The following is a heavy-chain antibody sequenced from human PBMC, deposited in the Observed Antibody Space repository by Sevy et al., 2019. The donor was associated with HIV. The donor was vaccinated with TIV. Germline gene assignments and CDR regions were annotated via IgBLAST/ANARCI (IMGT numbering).Heavy chain of an antibody. J-gene: IGHJ4*02. CDR1: GFTSSSYG. D-gene: IGHD6-19*01. CDR2: IWYDGSNK. CDR3: ARDFYSSGWYYFDY. V-gene: IGHV3-33*01. Sequence: GGSLRLSCAASGFTSSSYGMHWVRQAPGKGLEWVAVIWYDGSNKYYADSVKGRFTISRDNSKNTLYLQMNSLRAEDTAVYYCARDFYSSGWYYFDYWGQGTLVTVSS.